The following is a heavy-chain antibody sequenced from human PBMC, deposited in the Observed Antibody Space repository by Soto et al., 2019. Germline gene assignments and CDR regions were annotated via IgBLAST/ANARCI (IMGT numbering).Heavy chain of an antibody. V-gene: IGHV3-7*03. J-gene: IGHJ6*02. CDR3: ARSRGMDV. CDR2: IKQDGSEK. CDR1: GFTFSGYW. Sequence: PGVSLRLSWSGTGFTFSGYWMNLVRQAPGKGLEWVANIKQDGSEKYYVDSVKGRFTISRDNAKNSLYLQMNSLRAEDTAVYYCARSRGMDVWGQGTTVTVSS.